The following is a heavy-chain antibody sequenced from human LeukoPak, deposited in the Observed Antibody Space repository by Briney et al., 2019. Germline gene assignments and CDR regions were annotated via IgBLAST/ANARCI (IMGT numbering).Heavy chain of an antibody. J-gene: IGHJ3*02. D-gene: IGHD1-26*01. CDR2: IYDGGST. CDR1: GGSISSSRYY. CDR3: ARDWEGDRSFDI. V-gene: IGHV4-39*07. Sequence: PSETLSLTCTVSGGSISSSRYYWGWIRQPPGKGLEWIGSIYDGGSTYYNPSLKSRVTISVDTSKKQFSLKLSSVTAADTAVYYCARDWEGDRSFDIWGQGTMVTVSS.